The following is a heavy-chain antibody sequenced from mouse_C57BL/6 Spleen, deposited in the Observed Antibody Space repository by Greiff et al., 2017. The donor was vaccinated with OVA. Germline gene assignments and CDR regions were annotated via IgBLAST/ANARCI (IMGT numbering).Heavy chain of an antibody. V-gene: IGHV3-6*01. CDR2: ISYDGSN. J-gene: IGHJ2*01. CDR1: GYSITSGYY. Sequence: DVQLQESGPGLVKPSQSLSLTCSVTGYSITSGYYWNWIRQFPGNKLEWMGYISYDGSNNYNPSLKNRISITRDTSKNQFFLKLNSVTTEDTATYYCARGPYSYFDYWGQGTTLTVSS. D-gene: IGHD2-12*01. CDR3: ARGPYSYFDY.